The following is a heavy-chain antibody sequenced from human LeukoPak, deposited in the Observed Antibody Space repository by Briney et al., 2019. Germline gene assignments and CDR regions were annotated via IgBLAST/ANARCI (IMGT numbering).Heavy chain of an antibody. D-gene: IGHD3-22*01. CDR1: GFTFSSYG. CDR2: IRYDGSNK. V-gene: IGHV3-30*02. Sequence: PGGSLRLSCAASGFTFSSYGVHWVRQAPGKGLEWVAFIRYDGSNKYYADSVKGRFTISRDNAKNSLYLQMNSLRAEDTALYYCAKDRTFHGRGYSDYWGQGTLVTVSS. J-gene: IGHJ4*02. CDR3: AKDRTFHGRGYSDY.